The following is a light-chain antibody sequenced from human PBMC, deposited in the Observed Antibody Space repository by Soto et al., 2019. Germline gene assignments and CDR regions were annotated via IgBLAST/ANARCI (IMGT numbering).Light chain of an antibody. CDR3: QQSYRTPT. CDR1: QTISSW. CDR2: KAY. Sequence: IERTQAPSTMSVSVGDSVTITNRTSQTISSWLAWYQQKQGKAHKLLIYKAYTLKSGVPSRFSGSGSWIDHNMTISSLQSADFASYSCQQSYRTPTFGQGTRLEI. J-gene: IGKJ5*01. V-gene: IGKV1-5*03.